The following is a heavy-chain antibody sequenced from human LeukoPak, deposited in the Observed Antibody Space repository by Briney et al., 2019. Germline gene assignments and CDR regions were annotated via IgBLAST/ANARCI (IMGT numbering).Heavy chain of an antibody. CDR2: IYYSGGT. V-gene: IGHV4-39*01. Sequence: PSETLSLTCSVSGDSFSRSDSYWDWIRQPPGKGLDWIGTIYYSGGTYYSWSLKSRVTLSVDTSSNQFSLNLRPVTAADTAVYYCARRRYYDGSGYLEWGQGTLLSVSS. D-gene: IGHD3-22*01. CDR3: ARRRYYDGSGYLE. CDR1: GDSFSRSDSY. J-gene: IGHJ1*01.